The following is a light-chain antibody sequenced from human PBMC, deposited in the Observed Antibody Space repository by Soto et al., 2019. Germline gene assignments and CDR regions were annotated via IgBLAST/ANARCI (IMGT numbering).Light chain of an antibody. Sequence: DIQLTQSPSTLSASVGDRVSITCRASQSISGGLAWYQKKPEKAPRLLIYDASNLQSGVPSTFSGSGSGTEFTLTISSLQPDDFATYYCQQYNSFFPTFGQGTRLEIK. CDR1: QSISGG. CDR2: DAS. V-gene: IGKV1-5*01. J-gene: IGKJ5*01. CDR3: QQYNSFFPT.